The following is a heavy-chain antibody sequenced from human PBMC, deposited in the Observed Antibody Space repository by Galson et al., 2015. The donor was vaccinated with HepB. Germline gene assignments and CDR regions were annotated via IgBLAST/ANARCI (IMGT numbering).Heavy chain of an antibody. V-gene: IGHV3-23*01. Sequence: SLRLSCAASGFTFSSYAMSWVRQAPGKGLEWVSAISGSGGSTYYADSVKGRFTISRDNSKNTLYLQMNSLRAEDTAVYYCAKRVSYGDYPDDAFDIWGQGTMVTVSS. CDR1: GFTFSSYA. CDR2: ISGSGGST. J-gene: IGHJ3*02. D-gene: IGHD4-17*01. CDR3: AKRVSYGDYPDDAFDI.